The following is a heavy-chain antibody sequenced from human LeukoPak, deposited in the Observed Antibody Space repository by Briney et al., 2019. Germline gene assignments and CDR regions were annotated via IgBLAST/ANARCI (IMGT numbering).Heavy chain of an antibody. CDR1: GYSISSAYF. Sequence: PSETLSLTCAVSGYSISSAYFWGWVRQPPGKGLEWIGSISHSGTTYYKPSLKSRVTISLDTSKNQFSLNLTSVTAADTAVYYCARHWSDNGDYVGWFDPWGQGTLVTVSS. J-gene: IGHJ5*02. D-gene: IGHD4-17*01. CDR3: ARHWSDNGDYVGWFDP. CDR2: ISHSGTT. V-gene: IGHV4-38-2*01.